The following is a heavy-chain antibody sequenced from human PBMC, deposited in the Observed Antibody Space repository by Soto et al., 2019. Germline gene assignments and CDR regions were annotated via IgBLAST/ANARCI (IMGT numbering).Heavy chain of an antibody. D-gene: IGHD1-26*01. CDR2: ISSSSSTI. CDR3: ARDPVGATTWYYGMDV. CDR1: GFTFSSYS. V-gene: IGHV3-48*02. Sequence: PGGSLRLSCAASGFTFSSYSMNWVRQAPGKGLEWVSYISSSSSTIYYADSVKGRFTISRDNAKNSLYLQMNSLRDEDTAVYYCARDPVGATTWYYGMDVWGQGTTVTVSS. J-gene: IGHJ6*02.